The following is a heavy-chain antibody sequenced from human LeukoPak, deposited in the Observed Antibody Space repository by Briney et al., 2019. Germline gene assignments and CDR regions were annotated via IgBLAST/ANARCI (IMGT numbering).Heavy chain of an antibody. Sequence: GGSLRLSCAASGFTFSSYAMHWVRQAPGKGLEWVAVISYDGSNKYYADSVKGRFTISRDNSKNTLYLQMNSLRAEDTAVYYCARGCDSSGYYYRAFDIWGQGTMVTVSS. J-gene: IGHJ3*02. CDR1: GFTFSSYA. CDR3: ARGCDSSGYYYRAFDI. CDR2: ISYDGSNK. V-gene: IGHV3-30*04. D-gene: IGHD3-22*01.